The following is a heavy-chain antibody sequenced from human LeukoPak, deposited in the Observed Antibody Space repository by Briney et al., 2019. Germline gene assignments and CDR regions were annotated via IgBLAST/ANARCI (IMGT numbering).Heavy chain of an antibody. V-gene: IGHV4-59*01. Sequence: SETLSLTCTVSGGSINSYYWSWIRQPPGKGLEWIGYIYYSGSTHYNPNLNSRVTISIDTSKNQFSLKLSSVIAADTALYYCARAPSSSSPCYYGMDVWGLGTTVTVSS. J-gene: IGHJ6*02. CDR3: ARAPSSSSPCYYGMDV. CDR1: GGSINSYY. CDR2: IYYSGST. D-gene: IGHD6-6*01.